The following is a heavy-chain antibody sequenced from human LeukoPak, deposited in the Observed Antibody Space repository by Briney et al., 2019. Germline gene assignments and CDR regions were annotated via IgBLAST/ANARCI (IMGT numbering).Heavy chain of an antibody. Sequence: GGSLRLSCAASGFTFSSYAMNWVRQAAGKGLEWVSAISGSGSNTYYADSVKGRFTISRDNSKNTLYLQMNSLRAEDTAIYYCAKETYSSSSGMGSDFDYWGQGTLVTVSS. CDR1: GFTFSSYA. D-gene: IGHD6-6*01. J-gene: IGHJ4*02. CDR2: ISGSGSNT. V-gene: IGHV3-23*01. CDR3: AKETYSSSSGMGSDFDY.